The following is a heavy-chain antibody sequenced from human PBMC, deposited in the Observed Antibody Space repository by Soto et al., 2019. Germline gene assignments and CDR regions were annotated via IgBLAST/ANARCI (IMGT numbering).Heavy chain of an antibody. Sequence: QVQLVESGGGLVKPGGSLRLSCAASGFTFRDYYMSWIRQAPGKGLEWVSYISSSSSYTNYADSVKGRFTISRDNAKNSLYLQMNSLRAEDTALYYCARAHHRYSGYDYVDYWGQGTLVTVSS. V-gene: IGHV3-11*05. CDR2: ISSSSSYT. J-gene: IGHJ4*02. CDR1: GFTFRDYY. CDR3: ARAHHRYSGYDYVDY. D-gene: IGHD5-12*01.